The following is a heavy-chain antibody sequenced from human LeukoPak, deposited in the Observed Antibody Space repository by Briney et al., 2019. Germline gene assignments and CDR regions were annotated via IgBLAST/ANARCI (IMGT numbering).Heavy chain of an antibody. CDR1: GFTFSSYW. J-gene: IGHJ4*02. V-gene: IGHV3-7*01. CDR2: IKQDGSEK. Sequence: GGSLRLSCAASGFTFSSYWMSWVRQAPGKGLEWVANIKQDGSEKYYVDSVKGRFTISRDNAKNSLYLQMNSLRAEDTAVYYCAREHNDFWRGYFDYWGQGTLVTVSS. CDR3: AREHNDFWRGYFDY. D-gene: IGHD3-3*01.